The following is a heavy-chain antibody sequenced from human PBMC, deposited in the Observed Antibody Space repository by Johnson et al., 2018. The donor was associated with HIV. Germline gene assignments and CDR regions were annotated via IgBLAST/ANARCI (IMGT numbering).Heavy chain of an antibody. Sequence: VQLVESGGGVVRPGESLRLSCATSGFNFDEYGMSWVRQAPGKGLVWVSRTNSDGSSTTYADSVKGRFTISRDKAKHTVYLQMNSLRVEDTAVYHCAREWGMITFGRVIPRNALDIWGQGTMVTVSS. CDR3: AREWGMITFGRVIPRNALDI. J-gene: IGHJ3*02. CDR1: GFNFDEYG. D-gene: IGHD3-16*01. CDR2: TNSDGSST. V-gene: IGHV3-20*01.